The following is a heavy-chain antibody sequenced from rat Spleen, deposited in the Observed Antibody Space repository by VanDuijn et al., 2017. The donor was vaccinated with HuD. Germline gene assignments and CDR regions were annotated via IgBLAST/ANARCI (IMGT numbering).Heavy chain of an antibody. V-gene: IGHV5S14*01. D-gene: IGHD1-8*01. CDR3: ASSFLTTLSPDWYFDF. J-gene: IGHJ1*01. CDR2: ITTGGGNT. Sequence: EVQLVESGGGLVQPGRSLKLSCAASGFTFSNYGMAWVRQTPTTGLEWVASITTGGGNTYYRDSVKGRFTIYRDNAKNTQYLQVDSLRSEDTATYYCASSFLTTLSPDWYFDFWGPGTMVTVSS. CDR1: GFTFSNYG.